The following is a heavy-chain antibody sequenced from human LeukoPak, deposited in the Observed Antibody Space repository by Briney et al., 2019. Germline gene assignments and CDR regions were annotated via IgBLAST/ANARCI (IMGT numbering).Heavy chain of an antibody. J-gene: IGHJ3*02. Sequence: SVKVSCKASGGTFSSYAISWVRQAPGQGLEWMGGIIPIFGTANYAQKFQGRVTITTDESTSTAYMELSSLRSEDTAVYFCASPPGYCSGTSCNGAFDIWGQGTMVTVPS. V-gene: IGHV1-69*05. CDR3: ASPPGYCSGTSCNGAFDI. D-gene: IGHD2-2*01. CDR1: GGTFSSYA. CDR2: IIPIFGTA.